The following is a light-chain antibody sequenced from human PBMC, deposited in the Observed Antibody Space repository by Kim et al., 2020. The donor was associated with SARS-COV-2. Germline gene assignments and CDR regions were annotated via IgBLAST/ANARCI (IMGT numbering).Light chain of an antibody. CDR1: QRISSW. J-gene: IGKJ1*01. CDR2: DAS. Sequence: ASVGAGVTITGRASQRISSWLAWYQQKPGKATKLLIYDASTLEGGVPSRFSGSESGTEFTLTISSLQPDDFATYYCQQYNSYPWTFGQGTKVDIK. CDR3: QQYNSYPWT. V-gene: IGKV1-5*01.